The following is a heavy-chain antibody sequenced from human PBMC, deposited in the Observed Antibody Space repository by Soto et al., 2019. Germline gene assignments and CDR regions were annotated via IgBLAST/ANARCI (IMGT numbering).Heavy chain of an antibody. CDR2: IIPIFGTA. D-gene: IGHD3-3*01. Sequence: QVQLVQSGAEVKKPGSSVKVSCKASGGTFSSYAISWVRQAPGQGLEWIGGIIPIFGTANYAQKFQGRVTITADESTSTAYIELSSVRSEDTAVYYCARASRGKIFGVVMGYYYYGMDVWGQGTTVTVSS. CDR1: GGTFSSYA. V-gene: IGHV1-69*01. J-gene: IGHJ6*02. CDR3: ARASRGKIFGVVMGYYYYGMDV.